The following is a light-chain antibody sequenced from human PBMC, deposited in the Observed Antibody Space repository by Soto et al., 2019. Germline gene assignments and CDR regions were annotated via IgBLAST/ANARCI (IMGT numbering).Light chain of an antibody. Sequence: QSALTQPASVSGSPGQSITISCTGTSSDVGGYNSVSWYQHHPGKAPKLMIYDVNNRPSGASNRFSGSKSGNTASLTISGPQAEDEADYYCSSFTSASTRVFGGGTKLTVL. V-gene: IGLV2-14*01. J-gene: IGLJ3*02. CDR3: SSFTSASTRV. CDR1: SSDVGGYNS. CDR2: DVN.